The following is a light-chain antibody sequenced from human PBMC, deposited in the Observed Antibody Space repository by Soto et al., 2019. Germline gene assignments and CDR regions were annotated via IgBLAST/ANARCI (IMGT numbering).Light chain of an antibody. CDR2: SAS. J-gene: IGKJ4*01. V-gene: IGKV1-39*01. Sequence: DIQMTQSPSSLSASVGDRVTITCRASQTSTSYVHWYQQKPGKAPKLLIYSASSLESGVPSRFSGSESGTEFTLTISSLQPEDFATYYCQQSYSLPLTFGGGTKVDIK. CDR1: QTSTSY. CDR3: QQSYSLPLT.